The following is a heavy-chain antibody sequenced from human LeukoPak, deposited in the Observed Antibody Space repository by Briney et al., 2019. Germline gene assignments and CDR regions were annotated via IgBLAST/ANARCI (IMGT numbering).Heavy chain of an antibody. D-gene: IGHD6-19*01. CDR2: ISYDGGNK. CDR1: GFSFGSYG. CDR3: ASGIAVAGPADY. V-gene: IGHV3-30*03. J-gene: IGHJ4*02. Sequence: GRSLRLSCAASGFSFGSYGMHWVRQSPGKGLEWVAAISYDGGNKYSADSVKGRFTISRDNSKNTLYLQMNSLRAEDTAVYYCASGIAVAGPADYWGQGTLVTVSS.